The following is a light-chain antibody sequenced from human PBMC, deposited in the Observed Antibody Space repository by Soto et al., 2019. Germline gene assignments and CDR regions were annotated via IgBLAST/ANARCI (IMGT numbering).Light chain of an antibody. CDR3: QTWGTGIHYV. Sequence: QLVLTKSPSASAYLGASVKHTCTLSSGHSSYALAWHQQQPEKGPRYLMKLNSDGSHSKGDGIPDRFSGSSSGAERDLTISSLPAEDEADYYCQTWGTGIHYVFGTGTKLTVL. CDR2: LNSDGSH. CDR1: SGHSSYA. V-gene: IGLV4-69*01. J-gene: IGLJ1*01.